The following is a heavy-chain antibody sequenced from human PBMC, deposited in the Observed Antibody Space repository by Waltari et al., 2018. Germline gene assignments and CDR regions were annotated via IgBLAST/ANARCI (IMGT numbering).Heavy chain of an antibody. V-gene: IGHV4-39*07. D-gene: IGHD3-3*02. Sequence: QLQLQESGPGLVKPSETLSLTCTVSGGSISSSSYYWGWIRQPPGKGLEWIGIIYYSGSTHYNPSLKSRVTTSVDTSKNQFSLKLSSVPAADTAVYYCARQFSTFDYWGQGTLVTVSS. CDR3: ARQFSTFDY. CDR2: IYYSGST. J-gene: IGHJ4*02. CDR1: GGSISSSSYY.